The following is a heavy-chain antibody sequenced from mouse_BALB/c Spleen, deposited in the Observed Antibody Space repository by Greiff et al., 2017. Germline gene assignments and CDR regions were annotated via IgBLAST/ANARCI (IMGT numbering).Heavy chain of an antibody. Sequence: QVQLKQSGPGLVAPSQSLSITCTVSGFSLTGYGVNWVRQPPGKGLEWLGMIWGDGSTDYNSALKSRLSISKDNSKSQVFLKMNSLQTDDTARYYCARGSYDGYYYYAMDYWGQGTSVTVSS. CDR1: GFSLTGYG. CDR2: IWGDGST. CDR3: ARGSYDGYYYYAMDY. J-gene: IGHJ4*01. D-gene: IGHD2-3*01. V-gene: IGHV2-6-7*01.